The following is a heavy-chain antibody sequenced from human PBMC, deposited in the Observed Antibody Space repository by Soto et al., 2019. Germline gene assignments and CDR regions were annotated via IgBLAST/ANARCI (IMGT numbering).Heavy chain of an antibody. CDR3: ARGLGEDSSGYERFDY. V-gene: IGHV4-34*01. CDR2: INHSGST. J-gene: IGHJ4*02. D-gene: IGHD3-22*01. CDR1: GGSFSGYY. Sequence: SETLSLTCAVYGGSFSGYYWSWIRQPPGKGLEWIGEINHSGSTNYNPSLKSRVTISVDTSKNQFSLKLSSVTAADTAVYYCARGLGEDSSGYERFDYWGQGTLVTVSS.